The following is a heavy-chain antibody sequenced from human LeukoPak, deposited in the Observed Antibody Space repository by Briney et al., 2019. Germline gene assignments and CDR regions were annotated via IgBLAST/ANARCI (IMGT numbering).Heavy chain of an antibody. Sequence: GGSLRLSCTAPGSTFDDHGMAWVRHVPGEGLEWVCGINWNGGSTDYADSVKGRFTISRDNAKNSLYIQMNSLRADDTALYYCARGDSSGWYFDDWGQGTLVTVSS. CDR3: ARGDSSGWYFDD. CDR1: GSTFDDHG. D-gene: IGHD6-19*01. J-gene: IGHJ4*02. V-gene: IGHV3-20*04. CDR2: INWNGGST.